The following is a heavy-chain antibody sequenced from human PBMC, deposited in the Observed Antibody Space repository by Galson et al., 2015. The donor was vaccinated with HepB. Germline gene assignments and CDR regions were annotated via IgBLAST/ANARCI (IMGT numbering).Heavy chain of an antibody. D-gene: IGHD3-3*01. CDR3: ARDSSRRITIFVPQDYYMDV. CDR1: GFTFSSYA. V-gene: IGHV3-30-3*01. Sequence: SLRLSCAASGFTFSSYAMHWVRQAPGKGLEWVAVISYDGSNKYYADSVKGRFTISRDNSKNTLFLQMNSLRTEDTAVYYCARDSSRRITIFVPQDYYMDVWGKGTTVTVSS. CDR2: ISYDGSNK. J-gene: IGHJ6*03.